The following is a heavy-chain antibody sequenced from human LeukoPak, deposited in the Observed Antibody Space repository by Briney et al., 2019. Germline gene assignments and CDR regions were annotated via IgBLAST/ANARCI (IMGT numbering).Heavy chain of an antibody. Sequence: SETLSLTCTVSGGSISSYYWSWIRQSPGKGLEWIGYVYYSGTTNYNPSLKSRVTMSVDTSKNQFSLKLSSVTAADTAVYYCARGPNYPSPSPFDYWGQGTLVTVSS. V-gene: IGHV4-59*08. CDR3: ARGPNYPSPSPFDY. D-gene: IGHD5-24*01. J-gene: IGHJ4*02. CDR1: GGSISSYY. CDR2: VYYSGTT.